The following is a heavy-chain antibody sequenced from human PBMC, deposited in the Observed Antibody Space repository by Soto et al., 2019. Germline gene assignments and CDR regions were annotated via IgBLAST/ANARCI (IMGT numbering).Heavy chain of an antibody. Sequence: EVQLVESGGGLVQPGGSLRLSCAASGFTSSDHYMDWDRQAPGKGLEWVGRSRDKANSYTTEYAASVKGRFTISRDDSKNSLYLQMNSLKTEDTAVYYCTKTTSSTRMDVWGRGTTVTVSS. CDR1: GFTSSDHY. D-gene: IGHD4-4*01. V-gene: IGHV3-72*01. J-gene: IGHJ6*02. CDR2: SRDKANSYTT. CDR3: TKTTSSTRMDV.